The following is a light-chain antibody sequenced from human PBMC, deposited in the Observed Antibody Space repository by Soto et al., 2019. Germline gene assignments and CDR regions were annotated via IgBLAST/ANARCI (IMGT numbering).Light chain of an antibody. CDR2: EVT. CDR3: ISYTGSSTAYV. J-gene: IGLJ1*01. CDR1: SSNIGNNY. V-gene: IGLV2-14*01. Sequence: QSVLAQPPSVSAAPGQKVTISCSGSSSNIGNNYVSWYQQFPGKTPKLIIYEVTYRPSGVSHRFSASKSGNTASLTISGLQAEDEADYYCISYTGSSTAYVFGTGTKVTVL.